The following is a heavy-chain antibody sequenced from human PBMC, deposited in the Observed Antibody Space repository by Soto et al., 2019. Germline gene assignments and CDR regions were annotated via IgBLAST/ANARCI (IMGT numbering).Heavy chain of an antibody. CDR1: GFTFSSYS. V-gene: IGHV3-21*01. J-gene: IGHJ3*02. Sequence: EVQLVESGGGLVKPGGSLRLSCAASGFTFSSYSMNWVRQAPGKGLGWVSSISSSSSYIYYADSVKGRFTISRDNAKNSLYLQMNSLRAEDTAVYYCATQPTLDAFDIWGQGTMVTVSS. CDR3: ATQPTLDAFDI. CDR2: ISSSSSYI.